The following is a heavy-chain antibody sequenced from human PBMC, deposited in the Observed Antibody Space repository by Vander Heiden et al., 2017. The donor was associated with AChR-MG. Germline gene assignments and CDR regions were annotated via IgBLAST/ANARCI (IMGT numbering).Heavy chain of an antibody. V-gene: IGHV3-30-3*01. D-gene: IGHD3-10*01. CDR2: ISHDGSNK. Sequence: QVQLVASGGGVVQSGGSLRLSCSASGFGPQHSALHWLRPAPGKGLEWVALISHDGSNKYHAESVKGRFTISRDNFKNTLYLQMNGLRPEDTAVYYCAREASFGQLLSSPLDFWGQGTLVTVSS. CDR3: AREASFGQLLSSPLDF. J-gene: IGHJ4*02. CDR1: GFGPQHSA.